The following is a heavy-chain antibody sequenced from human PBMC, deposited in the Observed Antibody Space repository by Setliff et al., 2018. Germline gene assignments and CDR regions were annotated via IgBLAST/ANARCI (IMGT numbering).Heavy chain of an antibody. V-gene: IGHV1-8*02. Sequence: ASVKVSCKASGYSFTNYDINWVRQATGQGLEWMGWINPNSGNTDYAQKFQGRVTMTTNTSINTAYMELSSLRFEDTAIYYCARVRNTQNRFFDYWSQGTLVTVSS. CDR2: INPNSGNT. J-gene: IGHJ4*02. CDR3: ARVRNTQNRFFDY. CDR1: GYSFTNYD.